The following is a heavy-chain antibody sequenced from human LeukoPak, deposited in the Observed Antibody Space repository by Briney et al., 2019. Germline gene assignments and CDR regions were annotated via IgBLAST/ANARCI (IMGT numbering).Heavy chain of an antibody. D-gene: IGHD1-26*01. CDR2: ISYDGSTK. CDR3: AKGGSYVSFDY. CDR1: GFTFSNAW. J-gene: IGHJ4*02. V-gene: IGHV3-30*18. Sequence: PGGSLRLSCAASGFTFSNAWMSRVRQAPGKGLEWVAFISYDGSTKYYADSVKGRFTISRDNSRNTNYLQMNSLRAEDTAVYYCAKGGSYVSFDYWGQGTLVTVSS.